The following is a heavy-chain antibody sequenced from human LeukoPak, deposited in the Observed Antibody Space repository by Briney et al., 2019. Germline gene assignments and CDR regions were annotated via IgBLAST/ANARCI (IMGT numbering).Heavy chain of an antibody. CDR1: GGSISSYY. J-gene: IGHJ6*02. D-gene: IGHD3-16*01. CDR3: ARMIPRYYYYGMDV. Sequence: SETLSLTCTVSGGSISSYYWSWIRQPPGKGLEWIGYIYYSGSTNYNPSLKSRVTISVDTSKNQFSLKLSSVTAADTAVYYCARMIPRYYYYGMDVWGQGTTVTVS. CDR2: IYYSGST. V-gene: IGHV4-59*01.